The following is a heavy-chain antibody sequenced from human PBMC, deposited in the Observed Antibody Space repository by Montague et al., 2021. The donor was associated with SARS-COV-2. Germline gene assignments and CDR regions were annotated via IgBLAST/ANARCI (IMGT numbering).Heavy chain of an antibody. CDR1: GYDFTRYW. CDR2: INPADSQT. J-gene: IGHJ4*02. Sequence: QSGAEVKKSGESLRISCRGSGYDFTRYWISWVRQMPGKGLEWMGRINPADSQTNYSPSFQGQVTISVDKSITTAYLQWSSLKPSGTAIYYCARSQHCGSDCYFAYWGQGSLVTVSS. D-gene: IGHD2-21*02. CDR3: ARSQHCGSDCYFAY. V-gene: IGHV5-10-1*01.